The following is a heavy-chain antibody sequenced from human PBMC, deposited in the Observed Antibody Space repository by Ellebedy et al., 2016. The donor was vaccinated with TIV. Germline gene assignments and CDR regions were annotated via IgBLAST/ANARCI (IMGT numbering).Heavy chain of an antibody. J-gene: IGHJ4*02. D-gene: IGHD3-22*01. Sequence: GESLKISCAASGFTFSDYYMSWIRQAPGKGLEWVSYISSSGSTIYYADSVKGRFTISRDNAKNSLYLQMNCLRDEDTAVYYCASWGRSNYYDSSGSRYDYWGQGTLVTVSS. CDR2: ISSSGSTI. CDR3: ASWGRSNYYDSSGSRYDY. V-gene: IGHV3-11*04. CDR1: GFTFSDYY.